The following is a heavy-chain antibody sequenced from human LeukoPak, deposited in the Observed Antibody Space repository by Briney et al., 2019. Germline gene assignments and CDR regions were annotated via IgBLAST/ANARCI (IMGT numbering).Heavy chain of an antibody. CDR2: INCTNDNT. Sequence: GGSLRLSCAASRFTFSSYAMSEVRQAPSKGLDWVSIINCTNDNTYYADSVKDRFTISRDNSKNTLYLQMNSLRAEDTAVYYCAKGRGTTVTSAANYWGQGTLVTVSS. J-gene: IGHJ4*02. CDR3: AKGRGTTVTSAANY. CDR1: RFTFSSYA. D-gene: IGHD4-17*01. V-gene: IGHV3-23*01.